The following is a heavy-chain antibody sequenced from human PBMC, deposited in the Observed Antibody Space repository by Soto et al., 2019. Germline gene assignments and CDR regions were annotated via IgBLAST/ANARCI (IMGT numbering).Heavy chain of an antibody. Sequence: PSETLSLTCGVSDGFITNTHYWRSWVRQPPGKGLEWIGEIHHSGSTNYNPSLRSRVTMSVDTSKNQFSLKLNSLTAADAAVYYCAGGTDYRWVLWGQGTTVTVSS. D-gene: IGHD4-4*01. CDR3: AGGTDYRWVL. CDR2: IHHSGST. J-gene: IGHJ6*02. V-gene: IGHV4-4*02. CDR1: DGFITNTHYW.